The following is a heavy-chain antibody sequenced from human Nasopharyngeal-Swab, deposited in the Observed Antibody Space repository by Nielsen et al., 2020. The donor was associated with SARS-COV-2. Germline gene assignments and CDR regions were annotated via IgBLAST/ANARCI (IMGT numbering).Heavy chain of an antibody. CDR1: GCTFSSYG. D-gene: IGHD3-22*01. V-gene: IGHV1-69*04. CDR2: IIPTAGLA. Sequence: SSVKVSCKASGCTFSSYGISWVRQAPGQGLEWRGRIIPTAGLANYAQQFQGRVTITADKSTSTSYMELSSLRSEATAVYYCARDKRIYFDSSGHLDCWGQGTLVTVSS. J-gene: IGHJ4*02. CDR3: ARDKRIYFDSSGHLDC.